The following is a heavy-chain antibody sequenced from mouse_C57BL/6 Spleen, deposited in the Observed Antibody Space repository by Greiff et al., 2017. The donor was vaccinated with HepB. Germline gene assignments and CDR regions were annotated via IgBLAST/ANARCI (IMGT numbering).Heavy chain of an antibody. CDR2: IDPETGGT. D-gene: IGHD1-1*02. CDR3: TRGGLWQGGFAY. V-gene: IGHV1-15*01. Sequence: SGAELVRPGASVTLSCKASGYTFTDYEMHWVKQTPVHGLDWIGAIDPETGGTAYNQKFKGKAILTADKSSSTAYMELRSLTSEDSAVYYCTRGGLWQGGFAYWGQGTLVTVSA. J-gene: IGHJ3*01. CDR1: GYTFTDYE.